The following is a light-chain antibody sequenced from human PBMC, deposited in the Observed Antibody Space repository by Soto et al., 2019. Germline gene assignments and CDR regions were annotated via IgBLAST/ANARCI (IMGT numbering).Light chain of an antibody. CDR1: QSLLYSNGYNY. V-gene: IGKV1-5*01. J-gene: IGKJ1*01. CDR2: HAS. CDR3: QQYNSYS. Sequence: MTQSPLSLPVAPGEPASISCRSSQSLLYSNGYNYLAWYQQKPGTAPKVLIYHASNLQSGVPSRFSGSGSGTEFTLTISSLQPDDFATYYCQQYNSYSFGQGTKVDIK.